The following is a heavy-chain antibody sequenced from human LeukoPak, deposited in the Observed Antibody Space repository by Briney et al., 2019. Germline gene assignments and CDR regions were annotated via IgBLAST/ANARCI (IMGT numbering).Heavy chain of an antibody. CDR2: ISGSGDNT. J-gene: IGHJ4*02. D-gene: IGHD6-19*01. CDR1: GFSFSSYA. CDR3: AKRSGYTTGWFFDF. V-gene: IGHV3-23*01. Sequence: GGSLRLSCAASGFSFSSYAMSWVRQAPGKGLEWVSSISGSGDNTYYAESVKGRFTISRDNSKNTLLLQMNSLRAEDTAVFYCAKRSGYTTGWFFDFWGQGTLVTVSS.